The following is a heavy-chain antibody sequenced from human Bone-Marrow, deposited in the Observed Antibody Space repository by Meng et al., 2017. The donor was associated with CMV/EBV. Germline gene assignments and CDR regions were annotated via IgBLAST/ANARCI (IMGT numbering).Heavy chain of an antibody. V-gene: IGHV3-66*02. CDR3: ASSFGYSYASDY. D-gene: IGHD5-18*01. Sequence: GGSLRLSCAASGFTVSSNYMSWVRQAPGKGLKWVSVIYSGGSTYYADSVKGRFTISRDNSKTTLYLQMNSLRAEDTAVYYCASSFGYSYASDYWGQGTLVNVSS. CDR2: IYSGGST. CDR1: GFTVSSNY. J-gene: IGHJ4*02.